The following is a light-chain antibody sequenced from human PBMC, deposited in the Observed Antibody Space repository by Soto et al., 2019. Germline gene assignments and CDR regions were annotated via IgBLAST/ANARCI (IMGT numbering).Light chain of an antibody. CDR3: QQRSNWPPIT. Sequence: DIVMTQSPDSLAVSLGERATINCKSSQSVFKGSNNKDCLAWYQQRPGQAPRLLIYDASNRATGIPARFSGSGSGTDFTLTISSLEPEDFAVYYCQQRSNWPPITFGQGTRLEIK. V-gene: IGKV3-11*01. CDR2: DAS. CDR1: QSVFKGSNNKDC. J-gene: IGKJ5*01.